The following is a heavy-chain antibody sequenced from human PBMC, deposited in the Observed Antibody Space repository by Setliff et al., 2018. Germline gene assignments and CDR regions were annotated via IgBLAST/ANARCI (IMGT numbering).Heavy chain of an antibody. CDR3: ARRPPSYYYGMDV. CDR2: IYHSGST. CDR1: GGSISSSNW. V-gene: IGHV4-4*02. Sequence: SETLSLTCAVSGGSISSSNWWSWVRQPPGKGLEWIGEIYHSGSTNYNPSLKSRVTISVDKSKNQFSLKLSSVTAADTAVYYCARRPPSYYYGMDVWGQGTTVTVS. J-gene: IGHJ6*02.